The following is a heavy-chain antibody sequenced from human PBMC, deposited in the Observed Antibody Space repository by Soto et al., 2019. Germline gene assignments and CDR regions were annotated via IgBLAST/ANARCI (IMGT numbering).Heavy chain of an antibody. V-gene: IGHV1-3*01. Sequence: ASVKVSCKASGYTFTSYAMHWVRQAPGQRLEWMGWINAGNGNTKYSQKFQGRVTMTRNTSISTAYMELSSLRSEDTAVYYCAVYSSRGYYYYYMDVWGKGTTVTVS. CDR2: INAGNGNT. CDR3: AVYSSRGYYYYYMDV. J-gene: IGHJ6*03. CDR1: GYTFTSYA. D-gene: IGHD6-13*01.